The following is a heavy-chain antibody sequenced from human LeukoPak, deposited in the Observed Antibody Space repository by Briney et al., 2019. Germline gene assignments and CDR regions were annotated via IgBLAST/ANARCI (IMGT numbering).Heavy chain of an antibody. CDR2: ISGSGGST. CDR3: AKGGLTSSWYGDAFDI. CDR1: GFTFSSYA. J-gene: IGHJ3*02. V-gene: IGHV3-23*01. D-gene: IGHD6-13*01. Sequence: GRSLRLSCAASGFTFSSYAMHWVRQAPGKGLEWVSAISGSGGSTYYADSVKGRFTISRDNSKNTLYLQMNSLRAEDTAVYYCAKGGLTSSWYGDAFDIWGQGTMVTVSS.